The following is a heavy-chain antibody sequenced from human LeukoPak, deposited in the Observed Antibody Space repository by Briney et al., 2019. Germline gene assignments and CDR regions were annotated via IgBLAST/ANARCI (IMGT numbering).Heavy chain of an antibody. CDR3: ARGNVDTAMVDY. J-gene: IGHJ4*02. V-gene: IGHV4-59*01. Sequence: SETLSLTCTVSGGSISSYYWSWIRQPPGKGLEWSGYIYYSGSTNYNPSLKSRVTISVDTSKNQFSLKLSSVTAADTAVYYCARGNVDTAMVDYWGQGTLVTVSS. D-gene: IGHD5-18*01. CDR1: GGSISSYY. CDR2: IYYSGST.